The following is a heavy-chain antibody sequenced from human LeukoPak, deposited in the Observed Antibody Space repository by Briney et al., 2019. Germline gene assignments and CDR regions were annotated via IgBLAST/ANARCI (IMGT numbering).Heavy chain of an antibody. CDR2: ISGSGGST. CDR3: AKDSRVGGDYVDY. D-gene: IGHD2-2*01. CDR1: GFTFSSYA. J-gene: IGHJ4*02. Sequence: GGSLRLSCAASGFTFSSYAMSWVGQAPGKRLEWVSAISGSGGSTYYADSVKGRFTISRDNSKNTLYLQMNSLRAEDTAVYYCAKDSRVGGDYVDYWGQGTLVTVSS. V-gene: IGHV3-23*01.